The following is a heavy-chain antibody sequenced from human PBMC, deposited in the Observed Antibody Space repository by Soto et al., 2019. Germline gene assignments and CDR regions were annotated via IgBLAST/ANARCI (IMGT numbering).Heavy chain of an antibody. CDR2: IYYSGST. Sequence: SETLSLTCTVSGGSISSSSYYWGWIRQPPGKGLEWIGSIYYSGSTYYNPSLKSRVTISVDTSKNQFSLKLSSVTAADTAVYYCARGRDYGDYGLYYYYGMDVWGQGTTVT. J-gene: IGHJ6*02. V-gene: IGHV4-39*01. CDR1: GGSISSSSYY. D-gene: IGHD4-17*01. CDR3: ARGRDYGDYGLYYYYGMDV.